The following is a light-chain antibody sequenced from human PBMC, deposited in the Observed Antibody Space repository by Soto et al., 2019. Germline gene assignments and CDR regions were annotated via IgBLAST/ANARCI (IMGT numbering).Light chain of an antibody. CDR3: SSYTSSSTRV. V-gene: IGLV2-14*01. CDR1: NSDIGAYNY. J-gene: IGLJ3*02. Sequence: QSALTQPASVSGSPGQSITISCTGSNSDIGAYNYVSWYQQHPGKAPKFIMYEVSNRPSGVSNRFSGSKSGNTASLTISGLQAEDEADYYCSSYTSSSTRVFGGGTKLTVL. CDR2: EVS.